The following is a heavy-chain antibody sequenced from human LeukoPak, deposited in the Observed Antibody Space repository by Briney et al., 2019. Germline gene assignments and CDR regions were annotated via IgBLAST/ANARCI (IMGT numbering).Heavy chain of an antibody. CDR3: AIGYYYDSSGYYFDY. V-gene: IGHV1-18*01. D-gene: IGHD3-22*01. J-gene: IGHJ4*02. Sequence: ASVKVSCKASGYTFTSYGISWVRQAPGQGLEWMGWISAYNGNTNYAQKLQGRVTMTTDTSTSTAYMELRSLRSEDTAVYYCAIGYYYDSSGYYFDYWGQGTLVTVSS. CDR1: GYTFTSYG. CDR2: ISAYNGNT.